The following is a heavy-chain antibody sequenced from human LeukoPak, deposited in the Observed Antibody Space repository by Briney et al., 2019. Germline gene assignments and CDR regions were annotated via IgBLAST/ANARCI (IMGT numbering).Heavy chain of an antibody. V-gene: IGHV1-2*02. J-gene: IGHJ4*02. Sequence: GASVKVSCTASGYTFTGYYMHWVRQAPGQGLEWMGWINPNSGGTNYAQKFQGRVTMTRDTSISTAYMELSRLRSDDTAVYYCARASVSGIAAAGLDYWGQGTLVTVSS. CDR3: ARASVSGIAAAGLDY. CDR1: GYTFTGYY. D-gene: IGHD6-13*01. CDR2: INPNSGGT.